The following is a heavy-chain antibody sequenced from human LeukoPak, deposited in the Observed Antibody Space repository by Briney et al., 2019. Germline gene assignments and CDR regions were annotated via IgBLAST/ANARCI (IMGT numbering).Heavy chain of an antibody. V-gene: IGHV3-21*01. CDR2: ISWSSSYI. CDR1: GFTFSSYA. D-gene: IGHD6-13*01. Sequence: PGGSLRLSCVASGFTFSSYAMSWVRQAPGKGLEWVSYISWSSSYIYYADSVRGRFTISRDNTKNSLYLQMNSLRAEDTAVYYCARMRAGTSYFDYWGQGTLVTVSS. CDR3: ARMRAGTSYFDY. J-gene: IGHJ4*02.